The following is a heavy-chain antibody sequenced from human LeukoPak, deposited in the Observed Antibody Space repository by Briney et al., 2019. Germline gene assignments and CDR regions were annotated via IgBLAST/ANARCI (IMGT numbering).Heavy chain of an antibody. Sequence: ASVRVSCKASVYSFTNYDINWVRQATGQGLEWVGWMNPKSGDTGYSQKFQGSVFITRDTSINTPYMELRSLGSEDKAVYYCARDGRGSRSSWFDPWGQGTLVIVSS. CDR3: ARDGRGSRSSWFDP. V-gene: IGHV1-8*03. D-gene: IGHD3-10*01. CDR1: VYSFTNYD. CDR2: MNPKSGDT. J-gene: IGHJ5*02.